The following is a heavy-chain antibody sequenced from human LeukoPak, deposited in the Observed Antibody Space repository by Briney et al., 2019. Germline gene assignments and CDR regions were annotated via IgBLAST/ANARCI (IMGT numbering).Heavy chain of an antibody. CDR2: LRDRTHSYST. V-gene: IGHV3-72*01. CDR1: GFIFRDHY. D-gene: IGHD3-10*01. CDR3: ARAPSYGSGSFPAF. J-gene: IGHJ4*02. Sequence: PGGSLRLSCAASGFIFRDHYMDWARQAPGKGLEWVGRLRDRTHSYSTEYGPSVKGRFTISRDDSTNSLYLQMNSLKTEDTAVYYCARAPSYGSGSFPAFWGRGTLVTVSS.